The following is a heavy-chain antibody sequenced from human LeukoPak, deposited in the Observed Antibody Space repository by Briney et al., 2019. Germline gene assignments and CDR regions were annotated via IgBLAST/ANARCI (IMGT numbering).Heavy chain of an antibody. Sequence: GGSLRLSCAASGFTVTSDYMTWVRQAPGKGLEWVSVIFSGGATYFSDSVKGRFSISRDTSKNTLYLQMNSLRVEDTAVYYCAKGVGVRGIIPQTLGNWGQGTLVIVS. J-gene: IGHJ4*02. CDR1: GFTVTSDY. CDR2: IFSGGAT. CDR3: AKGVGVRGIIPQTLGN. D-gene: IGHD3-10*01. V-gene: IGHV3-53*01.